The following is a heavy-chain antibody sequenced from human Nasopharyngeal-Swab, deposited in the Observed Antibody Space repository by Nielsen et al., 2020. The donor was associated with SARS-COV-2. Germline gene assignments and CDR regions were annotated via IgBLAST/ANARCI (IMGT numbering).Heavy chain of an antibody. J-gene: IGHJ3*02. CDR3: AKSKGMADAVDI. CDR1: GFTLSSYA. D-gene: IGHD5-24*01. Sequence: GALRLSCAASGFTLSSYAMSWVRQAPGKGLEWVSAISGSGGSTYYADSVKGRFTISRDNSKNTLYLQMNSLRAEDTAVYYCAKSKGMADAVDIWGQGTMVTVSS. CDR2: ISGSGGST. V-gene: IGHV3-23*01.